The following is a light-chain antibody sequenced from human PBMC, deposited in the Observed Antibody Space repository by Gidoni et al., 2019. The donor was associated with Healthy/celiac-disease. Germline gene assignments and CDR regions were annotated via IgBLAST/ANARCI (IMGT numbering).Light chain of an antibody. CDR1: QMVITS. CDR2: DAS. Sequence: EIVVTQSPATLSLSPGARATLSCRTSQMVITSLTWYHQKPGQAPRLLLYDASNRATGIPARFSGSGSGTAFILTISSLEPEDFAVYYCPQRSNWPITFGPGTKVDIK. CDR3: PQRSNWPIT. V-gene: IGKV3-11*01. J-gene: IGKJ3*01.